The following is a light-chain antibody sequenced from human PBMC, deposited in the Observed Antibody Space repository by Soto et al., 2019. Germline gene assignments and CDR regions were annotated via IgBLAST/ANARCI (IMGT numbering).Light chain of an antibody. CDR1: SRDVGSYDY. Sequence: QSALTQPPSASGSPGQSVTISCTGTSRDVGSYDYVSWYQQHPGKAPKLMIYEVSQRPSGVPDRFSGSKSDNTASLTVSGLQAEDEADYYCCSLTTSHTYVFGSGTKLTVL. CDR2: EVS. V-gene: IGLV2-8*01. CDR3: CSLTTSHTYV. J-gene: IGLJ1*01.